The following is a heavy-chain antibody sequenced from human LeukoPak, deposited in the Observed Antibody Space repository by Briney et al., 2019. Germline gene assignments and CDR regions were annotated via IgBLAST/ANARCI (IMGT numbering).Heavy chain of an antibody. V-gene: IGHV4-38-2*01. CDR2: IYHTGSA. CDR1: GYSFTSGHY. Sequence: SETLSLTCSVSGYSFTSGHYWGWIQQPPGKGLEWIANIYHTGSAHYNPSLKSRVTISVDTSKNQFSLKLSSVTAADTAVYYCARYCTSTTCLLRGFDYWGQGTLVTVSS. D-gene: IGHD2-2*01. J-gene: IGHJ4*02. CDR3: ARYCTSTTCLLRGFDY.